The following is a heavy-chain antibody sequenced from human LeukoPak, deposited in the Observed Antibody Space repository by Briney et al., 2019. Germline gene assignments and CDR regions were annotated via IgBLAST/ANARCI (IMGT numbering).Heavy chain of an antibody. D-gene: IGHD5-12*01. CDR2: ISGRSSFI. CDR3: ARGGFGAFDI. CDR1: GFTFSDYS. Sequence: GGSLRLSCAASGFTFSDYSMNWVRQAPGKGLEWVSSISGRSSFIYYADSVKGRFTISRDNAKNSLYLQMNSLRAEDTAVYYCARGGFGAFDIWGQGTMVTVSS. V-gene: IGHV3-21*01. J-gene: IGHJ3*02.